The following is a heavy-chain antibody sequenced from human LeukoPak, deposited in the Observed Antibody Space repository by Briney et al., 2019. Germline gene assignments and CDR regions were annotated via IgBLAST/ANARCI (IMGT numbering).Heavy chain of an antibody. V-gene: IGHV4-39*07. CDR1: GGSISSSSYY. J-gene: IGHJ4*02. CDR2: IYYSGST. D-gene: IGHD3-10*01. CDR3: ARYYYGSGSYGTY. Sequence: PSETLSLTCTVSGGSISSSSYYWGWIRQPPGKGLEWIGSIYYSGSTYYNPSLKSRVTISVDTSKNQFSLKLSSVTAADTAVYYCARYYYGSGSYGTYWGQGTLVTVSS.